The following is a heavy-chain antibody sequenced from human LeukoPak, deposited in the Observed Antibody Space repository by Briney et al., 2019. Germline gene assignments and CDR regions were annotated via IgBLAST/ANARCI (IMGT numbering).Heavy chain of an antibody. CDR3: AKKGDMNGGAFDI. CDR1: GFTFSSYG. D-gene: IGHD2-15*01. CDR2: ISYDGSNK. J-gene: IGHJ3*02. V-gene: IGHV3-30*18. Sequence: GGSLRLSCAASGFTFSSYGMHWVRQAPGKGLEWVAVISYDGSNKYYADSVKGRFTISRDNSKNTLYLQMNSLRAEDTAVYYYAKKGDMNGGAFDIWGQGTMVTVSS.